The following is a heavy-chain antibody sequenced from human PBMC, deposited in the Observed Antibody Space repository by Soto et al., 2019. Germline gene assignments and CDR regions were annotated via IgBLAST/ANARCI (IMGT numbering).Heavy chain of an antibody. CDR2: IYYSGST. J-gene: IGHJ4*03. V-gene: IGHV4-31*03. CDR3: AGARTIFGVVIKPTIFDY. CDR1: GGSISSGGYY. Sequence: SETLSLTCTVSGGSISSGGYYWSWIRQHPGKGLEWIGYIYYSGSTYYNPSLKSRVTISVDTSKNQFSLKLSSVTAADTAVYYCAGARTIFGVVIKPTIFDYWGQGTMVTVSS. D-gene: IGHD3-3*01.